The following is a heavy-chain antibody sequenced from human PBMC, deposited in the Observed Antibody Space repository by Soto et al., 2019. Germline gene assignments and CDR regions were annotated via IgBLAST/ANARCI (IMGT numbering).Heavy chain of an antibody. V-gene: IGHV3-30*19. CDR3: VKEPYSPDRAAP. CDR2: LSYEETNT. D-gene: IGHD4-4*01. Sequence: PGGSLRVSCETSGFAFRGFGMHWVRQAPGKGLEWVAFLSYEETNTFYRESVTCRFIIYIDHSRSTLYLQINNLRKENTAVHYCVKEPYSPDRAAPWGQGTLVTVS. CDR1: GFAFRGFG. J-gene: IGHJ5*02.